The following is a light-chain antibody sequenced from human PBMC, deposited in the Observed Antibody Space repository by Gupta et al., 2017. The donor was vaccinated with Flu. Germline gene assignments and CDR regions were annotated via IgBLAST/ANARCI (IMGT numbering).Light chain of an antibody. CDR3: AAWDTSRNSGV. J-gene: IGLJ1*01. Sequence: RVTISCSGSSSNIGNNSVAWYQHLPGTAPKLLIYQSAERPSGVPDRFSGSKSGTSATLVIGGLQSEDEAEYYCAAWDTSRNSGVFGTGTKVTVL. CDR1: SSNIGNNS. CDR2: QSA. V-gene: IGLV1-44*01.